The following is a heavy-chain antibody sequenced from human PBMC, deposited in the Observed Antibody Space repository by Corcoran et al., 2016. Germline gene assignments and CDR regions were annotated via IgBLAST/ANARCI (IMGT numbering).Heavy chain of an antibody. CDR1: GFTFSSYS. CDR2: ISSSSSTI. CDR3: ARDGMAAAALLDY. D-gene: IGHD6-13*01. J-gene: IGHJ4*02. V-gene: IGHV3-48*04. Sequence: EVQLVESGGGLVQPGGSLRLSCAASGFTFSSYSMNWVRQAPGKGLEWVSYISSSSSTIYYADSVKGRFTISRDNAKNSLYLQMNRLRAEDTAVYYFARDGMAAAALLDYWGQGTLVTVSS.